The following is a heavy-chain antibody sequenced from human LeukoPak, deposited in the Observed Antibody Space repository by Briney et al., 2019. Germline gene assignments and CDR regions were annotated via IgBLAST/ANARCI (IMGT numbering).Heavy chain of an antibody. CDR1: GASFNSYY. J-gene: IGHJ4*02. V-gene: IGHV4-4*07. D-gene: IGHD4-17*01. CDR3: ARDIVYLTDEDYG. Sequence: SETLSLTCTVSGASFNSYYSSWLRQPARKRLEWIGRIHTSRSTHYSPSLQSRVTISIDTSQKQFSLNLGSVAAADTAVYYCARDIVYLTDEDYGWGQGTLVTVSS. CDR2: IHTSRST.